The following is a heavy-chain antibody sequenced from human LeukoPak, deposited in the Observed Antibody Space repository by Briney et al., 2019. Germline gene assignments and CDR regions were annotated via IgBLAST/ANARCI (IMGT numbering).Heavy chain of an antibody. CDR1: GGTFSSYA. V-gene: IGHV1-46*01. J-gene: IGHJ3*02. D-gene: IGHD3-3*01. CDR3: ARAFWSGSIDAFDI. Sequence: ASVKVSCKASGGTFSSYAISWVRQAPGQGLEWMGIINPSGGSTSYAQKFQGRVTMTRDTSTSTVYMELSSLRSEDTAVYYCARAFWSGSIDAFDIWGQGTMVTVSS. CDR2: INPSGGST.